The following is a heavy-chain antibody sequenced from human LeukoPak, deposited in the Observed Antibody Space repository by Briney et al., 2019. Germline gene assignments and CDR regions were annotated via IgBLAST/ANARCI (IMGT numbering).Heavy chain of an antibody. Sequence: ASVKVSFKASGYTFTGYYMHWVRQAPGQGLEWMGWISAYNGNTNYAQKLQGRVTMTTHTSTSTANMELRSLRSDDRAVYYCERAGVGGGDYWGQGTLVTVSS. CDR2: ISAYNGNT. D-gene: IGHD1-26*01. V-gene: IGHV1-18*04. CDR3: ERAGVGGGDY. CDR1: GYTFTGYY. J-gene: IGHJ4*02.